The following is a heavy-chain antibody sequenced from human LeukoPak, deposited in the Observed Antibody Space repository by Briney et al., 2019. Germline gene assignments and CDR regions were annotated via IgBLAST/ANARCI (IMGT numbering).Heavy chain of an antibody. V-gene: IGHV4-4*07. Sequence: SETLSLTCTVSGGSISSYYWSWIRQPAGKGLEWIGRIYTSGSTNYTPSLKSRVTMSADTYKNQFSLKLSSVTAADTAVYYCAREYGSGWPQPYDAFDIWGQGTMVTVSS. D-gene: IGHD6-19*01. CDR1: GGSISSYY. J-gene: IGHJ3*02. CDR3: AREYGSGWPQPYDAFDI. CDR2: IYTSGST.